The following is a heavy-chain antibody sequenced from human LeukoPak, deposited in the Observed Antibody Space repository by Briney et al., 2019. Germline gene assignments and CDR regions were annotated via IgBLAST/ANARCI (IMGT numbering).Heavy chain of an antibody. CDR2: IYPGGSDT. CDR1: GYSFTSYW. CDR3: ARRGIVAYYYYGMDV. D-gene: IGHD3-22*01. V-gene: IGHV5-51*01. Sequence: GESLKISCKGSGYSFTSYWIGWVRQMPGKGLGWMGIIYPGGSDTRYSPSFQGQVTISADKSISTAYLQWSSLKASDTAMYYCARRGIVAYYYYGMDVWGQGTTVTVSS. J-gene: IGHJ6*02.